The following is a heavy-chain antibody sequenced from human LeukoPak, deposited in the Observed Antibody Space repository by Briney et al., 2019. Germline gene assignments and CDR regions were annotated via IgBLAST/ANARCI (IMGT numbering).Heavy chain of an antibody. Sequence: GGSLRLSCAASGFTFSSYGMTWVRQAPGKGLEWVAVIPYDGSNKYYADSVKGRFTISRENSKNRLYLQMNSLRAEDTAVYYCARAEGYGGELDSWGQGTLVTVSS. D-gene: IGHD4-23*01. CDR2: IPYDGSNK. V-gene: IGHV3-30*13. J-gene: IGHJ4*02. CDR1: GFTFSSYG. CDR3: ARAEGYGGELDS.